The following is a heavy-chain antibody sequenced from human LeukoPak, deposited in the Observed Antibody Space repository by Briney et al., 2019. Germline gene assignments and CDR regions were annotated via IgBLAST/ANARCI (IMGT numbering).Heavy chain of an antibody. CDR1: GGSISSYY. CDR3: AREDDCSSTSCLGY. D-gene: IGHD2-2*01. CDR2: IYTSGST. Sequence: SETLSLTCTVSGGSISSYYWSWIRQPAGKGPEWIGRIYTSGSTNYNPSLKSRVTMSVDTSKNQFSLKLSSVTAADTAVYYCAREDDCSSTSCLGYWGQGTLVTVSS. V-gene: IGHV4-4*07. J-gene: IGHJ4*02.